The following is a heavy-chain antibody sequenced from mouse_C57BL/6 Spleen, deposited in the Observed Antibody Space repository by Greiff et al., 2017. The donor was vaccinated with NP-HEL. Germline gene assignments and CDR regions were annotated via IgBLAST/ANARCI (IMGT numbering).Heavy chain of an antibody. CDR2: ISSGGDYI. J-gene: IGHJ4*01. V-gene: IGHV5-9-1*02. CDR1: GFTFSSYA. Sequence: EVQVVESGEGLVKPGGSLKLSCAASGFTFSSYAMSWVRQTPEKRLEWVAYISSGGDYIYYADTVKGRFTISRDNARNTLYLQMSSLKSEDTAMYYCTRHYDGGYAMDYWGQGTSVTVSS. D-gene: IGHD1-2*01. CDR3: TRHYDGGYAMDY.